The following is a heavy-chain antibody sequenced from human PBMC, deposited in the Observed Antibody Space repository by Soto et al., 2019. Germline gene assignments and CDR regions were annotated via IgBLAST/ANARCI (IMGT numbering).Heavy chain of an antibody. D-gene: IGHD4-17*01. CDR3: AKEDYGDYQPYFDY. V-gene: IGHV3-30*18. CDR1: GFTFSSYG. J-gene: IGHJ4*02. Sequence: GSLRLSCAASGFTFSSYGMHWVRQAPGKGLEWVAVISYDGSNKYYADSVKGRFTFSRDISKNTLHLQMNSLRAEDTVVYYCAKEDYGDYQPYFDYWGQGTPVTVSS. CDR2: ISYDGSNK.